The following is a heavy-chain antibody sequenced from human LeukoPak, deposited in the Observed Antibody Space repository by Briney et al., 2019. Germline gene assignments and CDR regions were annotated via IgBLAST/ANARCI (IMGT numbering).Heavy chain of an antibody. CDR3: TTDPDYGDYTNDAFDI. CDR2: ISYDGSNK. Sequence: GGSLRLSCAASGFTFSSYAMHWVRQAPGKGLEWVAVISYDGSNKYYADSVKGRFTISRDNSKNTLYLQMNSLETEDTAVYYCTTDPDYGDYTNDAFDIWGQGTMVTVSS. J-gene: IGHJ3*02. CDR1: GFTFSSYA. V-gene: IGHV3-30-3*01. D-gene: IGHD4-17*01.